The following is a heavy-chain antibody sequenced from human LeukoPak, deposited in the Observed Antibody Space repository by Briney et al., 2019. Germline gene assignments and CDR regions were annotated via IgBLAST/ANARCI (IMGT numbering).Heavy chain of an antibody. Sequence: GGSLRLSCAASGFIFGRDSMNWVRQAPGRGLEWIPYISRDSDIRYYADSVRGRFHISRDNARNSLYLQMNSLRSDDTAVYYCAREMYYDILTGYYPFDYWGQGTLVTVSS. CDR3: AREMYYDILTGYYPFDY. V-gene: IGHV3-48*01. D-gene: IGHD3-9*01. CDR1: GFIFGRDS. CDR2: ISRDSDIR. J-gene: IGHJ4*02.